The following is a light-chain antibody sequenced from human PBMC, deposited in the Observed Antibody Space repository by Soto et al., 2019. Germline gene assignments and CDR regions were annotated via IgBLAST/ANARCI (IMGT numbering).Light chain of an antibody. Sequence: DIQLTQSPSSLSASIGDRVTLNTRVSQGISSYLNWWRHKPGKVSNLLIYSASNLQSGVPSRFSGCRSGTDFTVTISTLQPEDVAADYGQRTHNAPHTFGQGTKLEIK. J-gene: IGKJ2*01. V-gene: IGKV1-27*01. CDR2: SAS. CDR1: QGISSY. CDR3: QRTHNAPHT.